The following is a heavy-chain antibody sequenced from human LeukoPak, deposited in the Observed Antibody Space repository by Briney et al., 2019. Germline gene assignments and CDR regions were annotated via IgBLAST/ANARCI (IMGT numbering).Heavy chain of an antibody. CDR1: GGSVSGYY. J-gene: IGHJ4*02. CDR2: MSYSGNI. Sequence: SETLSLTCTVSGGSVSGYYCNWIRQPPGKGLEWIGYMSYSGNINYNPSLKSRVTISVDTSKNQFSLKLNSVTVADTAVYYCARDPIPTYYYDSSGCHWGQGTLVTVSS. CDR3: ARDPIPTYYYDSSGCH. D-gene: IGHD3-22*01. V-gene: IGHV4-59*02.